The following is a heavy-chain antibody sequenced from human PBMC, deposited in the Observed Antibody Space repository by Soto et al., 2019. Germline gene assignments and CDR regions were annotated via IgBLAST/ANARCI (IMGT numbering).Heavy chain of an antibody. CDR1: AFTLSKFV. D-gene: IGHD1-7*01. J-gene: IGHJ6*02. V-gene: IGHV3-30-3*01. CDR2: TSNDGSNT. CDR3: ARGNLDV. Sequence: QVQVVESGGGVVQPGKSLRLSCAASAFTLSKFVMHWVRQAPGRGLEWVPVTSNDGSNTFYADSVKGRFTISRDNSKNTVYLQMNSLRTEDTAVYYCARGNLDVWGQGTTVTVSS.